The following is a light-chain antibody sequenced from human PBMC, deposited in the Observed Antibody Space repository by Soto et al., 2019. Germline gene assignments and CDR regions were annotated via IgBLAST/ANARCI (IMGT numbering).Light chain of an antibody. CDR3: CSYAGSNYV. V-gene: IGLV2-23*02. CDR1: SSEVGNYNL. J-gene: IGLJ1*01. Sequence: QSALTQPASVSGSPGQSITISFTGTSSEVGNYNLVSWYQHHPGKAPKLIIYEVSKRPSGVSNRFSGSKSGDTASLTISGLQDEDEADYYCCSYAGSNYVFGTGTKLTVL. CDR2: EVS.